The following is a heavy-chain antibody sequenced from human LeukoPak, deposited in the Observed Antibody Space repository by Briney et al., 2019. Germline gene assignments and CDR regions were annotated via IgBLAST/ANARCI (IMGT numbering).Heavy chain of an antibody. D-gene: IGHD3-10*01. V-gene: IGHV4-30-2*01. Sequence: KPWETLTLSCAASGSSITSGDYYWIRMPPPKGKGLEWVGYIYHTGNTYSNPSLKSRITISVDRSKTQFSLMHTLVTAADPAEYYCARGFFLRGNPGSWFVPWGEGTLVTVSS. CDR3: ARGFFLRGNPGSWFVP. CDR2: IYHTGNT. CDR1: GSSITSGDYY. J-gene: IGHJ5*02.